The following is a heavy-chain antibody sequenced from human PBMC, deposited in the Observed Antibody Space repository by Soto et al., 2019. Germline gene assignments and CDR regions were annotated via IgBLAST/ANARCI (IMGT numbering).Heavy chain of an antibody. D-gene: IGHD6-13*01. CDR3: AHIRIAAAAGLWFDP. CDR2: IYWNDDK. J-gene: IGHJ5*02. CDR1: AFSLSTSGVG. V-gene: IGHV2-5*01. Sequence: SGPTLVNPTQTLTLTCTFSAFSLSTSGVGVGWIRQPPGKALEWLALIYWNDDKRYSPSLKSRLTITKDTSKNQVVLTMTNMDPVDTAIYYCAHIRIAAAAGLWFDPWGQGTLVTVSS.